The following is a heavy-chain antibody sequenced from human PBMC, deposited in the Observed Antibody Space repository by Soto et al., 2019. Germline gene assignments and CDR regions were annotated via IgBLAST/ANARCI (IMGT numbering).Heavy chain of an antibody. CDR3: ARAAVRTFDY. D-gene: IGHD2-15*01. CDR1: GDSVTSRDW. Sequence: QVHLQQSGPGLVNPSGTLSLTCAVSGDSVTSRDWWRWVRQPPGKGLEWIGEIHHSGSTKYNPSLKSRVTISVDTSNNQFSLNLISVTAADTAVYYCARAAVRTFDYWSQGSLVTVSS. J-gene: IGHJ4*02. CDR2: IHHSGST. V-gene: IGHV4-4*02.